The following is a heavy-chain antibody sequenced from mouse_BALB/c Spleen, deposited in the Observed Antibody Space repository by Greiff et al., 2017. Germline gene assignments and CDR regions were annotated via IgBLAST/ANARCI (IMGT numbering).Heavy chain of an antibody. CDR3: AREGHYGNYYYAMDY. CDR1: GFTFSSYG. D-gene: IGHD2-1*01. V-gene: IGHV5-6-3*01. Sequence: EVMLVESGGGLVQPGGSLKLSCAASGFTFSSYGMSWVRQTPDKRLELVATINSNGGSTYYPDSVKGRFTISRDNAKNTLYLQMSSLKSEDTAMYYCAREGHYGNYYYAMDYWGQGTSVTVSS. CDR2: INSNGGST. J-gene: IGHJ4*01.